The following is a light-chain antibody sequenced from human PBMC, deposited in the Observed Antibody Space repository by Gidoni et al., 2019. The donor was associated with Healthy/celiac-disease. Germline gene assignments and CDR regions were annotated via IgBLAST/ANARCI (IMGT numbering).Light chain of an antibody. Sequence: DVVMTQSPLSLHVTLGQPASIPCRSSQSLVYSDGNTYLNWVQQRPGHSPRRLMYKVSNRDSGVPDRFSGSGSGTDFTLKISRVEAEDVGVYYCMQCTHWPPTFGQGTKVEIK. CDR2: KVS. CDR1: QSLVYSDGNTY. CDR3: MQCTHWPPT. J-gene: IGKJ1*01. V-gene: IGKV2-30*01.